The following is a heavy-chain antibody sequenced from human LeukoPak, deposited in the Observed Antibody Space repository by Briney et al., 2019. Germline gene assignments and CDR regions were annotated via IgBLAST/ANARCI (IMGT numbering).Heavy chain of an antibody. Sequence: PSETLSLTCTVSGYSISSGYYWGWIRQPPGKGLEWIGSIYHSGSTYYNPSLKSRVTISADTSKNQFSLKLRSVTAADMAGYYCARVAQQLVDGTHYYYYMDVWGKGTTVTVSS. V-gene: IGHV4-38-2*02. CDR2: IYHSGST. D-gene: IGHD6-13*01. CDR3: ARVAQQLVDGTHYYYYMDV. J-gene: IGHJ6*03. CDR1: GYSISSGYY.